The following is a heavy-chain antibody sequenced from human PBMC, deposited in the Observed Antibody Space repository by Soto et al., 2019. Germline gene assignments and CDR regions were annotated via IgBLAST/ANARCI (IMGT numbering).Heavy chain of an antibody. Sequence: QVQVVQSGTEVKKPGASVKVSCKASGYTFTDYYIHWVRQAPGQGLEWMGWINPKSGGTNYAQKFRGRVTMPRDPSISTAYMGLRGLRSEDTAVYYCARGGFTIFGVVDYWGRGTLVTVPS. D-gene: IGHD3-3*01. V-gene: IGHV1-2*02. J-gene: IGHJ4*02. CDR2: INPKSGGT. CDR1: GYTFTDYY. CDR3: ARGGFTIFGVVDY.